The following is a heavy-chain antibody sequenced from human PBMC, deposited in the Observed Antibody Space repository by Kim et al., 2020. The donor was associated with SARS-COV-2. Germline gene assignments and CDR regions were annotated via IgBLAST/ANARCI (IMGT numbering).Heavy chain of an antibody. CDR1: GFTFSSYG. D-gene: IGHD3-22*01. V-gene: IGHV3-30*18. Sequence: GGSLRLSCAASGFTFSSYGMHWVRQAPGKGLEWVAVISYDGSNKYYADSVKGRFTISRDNSKNTLYLQMNSLRAEDTAVYYCAKDLDYYDSRGLQDYWGQGTLVTVSS. J-gene: IGHJ4*02. CDR2: ISYDGSNK. CDR3: AKDLDYYDSRGLQDY.